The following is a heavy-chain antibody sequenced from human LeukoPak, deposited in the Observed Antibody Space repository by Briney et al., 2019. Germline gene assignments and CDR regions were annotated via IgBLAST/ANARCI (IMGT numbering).Heavy chain of an antibody. CDR1: GGSISSSSHY. CDR3: ARDDMAVADAGYRWFDP. J-gene: IGHJ5*02. Sequence: PSETLSLTCTVSGGSISSSSHYWGWIRRPPGKGLEWIGSIYYTGSGSTYYNPSLKSRVTVSVDTSKNQFSLKMSSVTAADTAVYYCARDDMAVADAGYRWFDPWGQGILVTVSS. D-gene: IGHD6-19*01. V-gene: IGHV4-39*07. CDR2: IYYTGSGST.